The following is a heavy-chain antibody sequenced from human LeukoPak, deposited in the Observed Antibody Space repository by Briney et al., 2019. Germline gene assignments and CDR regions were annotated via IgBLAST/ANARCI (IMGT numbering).Heavy chain of an antibody. J-gene: IGHJ3*02. D-gene: IGHD3-16*02. V-gene: IGHV3-11*04. CDR3: ARVSAGVIGMKDVFDI. CDR1: GFTFSDFY. CDR2: ISTTGYTI. Sequence: GGSPRLSCEASGFTFSDFYMSWIRQAPGQGLEWLSYISTTGYTIYYADSVKGRFTISRHNAKNSLYLQMNSLRAEDTAVYYCARVSAGVIGMKDVFDIWGQGTMVTVSS.